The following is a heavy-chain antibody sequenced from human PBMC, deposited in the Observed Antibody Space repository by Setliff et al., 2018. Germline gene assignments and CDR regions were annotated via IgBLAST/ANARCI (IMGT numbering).Heavy chain of an antibody. CDR2: ISPYNGVT. CDR1: GYLLSSYG. Sequence: ASVKVSCKASGYLLSSYGVSWVRQAPGQGLEWMGWISPYNGVTNYAQTFQNRVTMTTDTSTSAAYMELRSLRSDDSAVYYCAISSLSICGGGDCPNAFDIWGQGAMVTVSS. D-gene: IGHD2-21*02. V-gene: IGHV1-18*01. J-gene: IGHJ3*02. CDR3: AISSLSICGGGDCPNAFDI.